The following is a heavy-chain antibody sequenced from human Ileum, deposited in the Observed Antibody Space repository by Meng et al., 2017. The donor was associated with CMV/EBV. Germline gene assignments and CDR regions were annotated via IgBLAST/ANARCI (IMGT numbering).Heavy chain of an antibody. CDR3: ARGMTEPNAKYYFDY. J-gene: IGHJ4*02. Sequence: GGSLRLSCAASGFTFADYGIGWVRQAPGKGLEWISFTRSKIYGGEPEYAASVKGRFIVSRDDSNRFAYLQMNYLRTEDTAVYYCARGMTEPNAKYYFDYWGQGALVTVSS. V-gene: IGHV3-49*04. D-gene: IGHD1-14*01. CDR1: GFTFADYG. CDR2: TRSKIYGGEP.